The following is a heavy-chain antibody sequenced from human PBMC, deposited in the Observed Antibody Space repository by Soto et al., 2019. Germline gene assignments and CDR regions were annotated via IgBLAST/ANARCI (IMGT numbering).Heavy chain of an antibody. D-gene: IGHD3-16*02. CDR2: INHSGST. CDR3: ARGYDYIWGSYRLQFPRVKFDY. J-gene: IGHJ4*02. Sequence: PSETLSLTCAVYGGSFSGYYWSWIRQPPGKGLEWIGEINHSGSTNYNPSLKSRVTISVDTSKNQFSLKLSSVTAADTAVYYCARGYDYIWGSYRLQFPRVKFDYWGQVTLVTVS. V-gene: IGHV4-34*01. CDR1: GGSFSGYY.